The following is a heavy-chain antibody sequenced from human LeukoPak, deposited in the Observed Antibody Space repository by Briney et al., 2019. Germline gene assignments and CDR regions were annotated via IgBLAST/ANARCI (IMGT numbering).Heavy chain of an antibody. CDR1: GLSFSSFA. D-gene: IGHD3-16*01. V-gene: IGHV3-23*01. J-gene: IGHJ4*02. Sequence: PGGSLRLSCAASGLSFSSFAMSWVRQGPARGLEWVPSIRGNGETSYADSVKGRFTLSSDSSRNTVYFQLNNLRVEDTAIYYCAKASWVSSTDAVRWGQGTLVTVSS. CDR3: AKASWVSSTDAVR. CDR2: IRGNGET.